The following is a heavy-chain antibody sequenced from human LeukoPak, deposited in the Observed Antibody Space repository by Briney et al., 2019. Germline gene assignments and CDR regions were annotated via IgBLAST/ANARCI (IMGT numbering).Heavy chain of an antibody. CDR2: IDGSGNT. CDR3: ARDGGSGWFDY. D-gene: IGHD6-19*01. V-gene: IGHV4-4*07. Sequence: SETLSLTCTVSGASISSYYWSWIRQPAGKGLEWIGRIDGSGNTNYDPSLKSRISVSVDTSKNQVSLKLSYVTAADTAVYYCARDGGSGWFDYWGQGTLVTVSS. CDR1: GASISSYY. J-gene: IGHJ4*02.